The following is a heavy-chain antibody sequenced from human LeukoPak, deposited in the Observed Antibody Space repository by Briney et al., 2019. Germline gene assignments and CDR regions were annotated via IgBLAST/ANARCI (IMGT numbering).Heavy chain of an antibody. J-gene: IGHJ6*02. CDR1: GGTFSNYA. CDR3: ARDGMVRGVIDYYGMDV. Sequence: SVRVSCKASGGTFSNYAISWVRQAPGQGLEWMGRIIPILGVADYAQKFQGRVTITADESTSTASMEVSSLRSEDTAVYYCARDGMVRGVIDYYGMDVWGQGTTVTVSS. D-gene: IGHD3-10*01. V-gene: IGHV1-69*04. CDR2: IIPILGVA.